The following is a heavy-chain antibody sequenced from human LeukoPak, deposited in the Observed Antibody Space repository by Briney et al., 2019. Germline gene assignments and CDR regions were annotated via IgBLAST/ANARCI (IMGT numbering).Heavy chain of an antibody. J-gene: IGHJ4*02. V-gene: IGHV4-39*01. D-gene: IGHD6-13*01. CDR1: GGSISSSSTYS. CDR3: ARFSSSWIYYFDF. CDR2: IYFSGST. Sequence: PSETLSLTCFVSGGSISSSSTYSWGWIRQPPGKGLEWIGSIYFSGSTHYNSSLKRRVTISVHTSKNQFSLTLSSVTATDTATYYCARFSSSWIYYFDFWGQGTLVTVSS.